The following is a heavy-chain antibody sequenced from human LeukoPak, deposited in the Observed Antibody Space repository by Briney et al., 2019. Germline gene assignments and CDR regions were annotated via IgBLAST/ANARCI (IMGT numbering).Heavy chain of an antibody. CDR2: ISGGGSST. Sequence: PGGSLRLSCAASGFTFSNYAMSWVRQAPGKGLGWVSVISGGGSSTHYADSVKGRFTISRDNSKNTLYLQINSLRAEDTAVYYCAKGRSGWYPDFDYWGQGTLVTVSS. CDR1: GFTFSNYA. J-gene: IGHJ4*02. V-gene: IGHV3-23*01. CDR3: AKGRSGWYPDFDY. D-gene: IGHD6-19*01.